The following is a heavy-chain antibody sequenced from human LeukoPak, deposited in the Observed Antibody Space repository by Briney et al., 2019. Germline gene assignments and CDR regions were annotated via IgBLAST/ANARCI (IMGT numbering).Heavy chain of an antibody. J-gene: IGHJ4*02. CDR3: ARDQNYYDSSGYTY. CDR2: IYSGGST. V-gene: IGHV3-66*01. CDR1: GFTVSSNY. D-gene: IGHD3-22*01. Sequence: PGGSLRLSCAASGFTVSSNYMSWVRQAPGKGLEWVSVIYSGGSTYYADSVKGRFTISRDNSKNTLYLQMNSLRAEDTAVYYCARDQNYYDSSGYTYWGQGTLVTVSS.